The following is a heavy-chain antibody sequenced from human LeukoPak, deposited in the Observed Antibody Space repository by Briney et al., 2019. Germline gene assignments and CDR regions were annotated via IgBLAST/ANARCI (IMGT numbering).Heavy chain of an antibody. CDR3: ARSLFVRRGKRTYYYYYYMDV. CDR1: GGSFSGYY. CDR2: INHSGST. J-gene: IGHJ6*03. D-gene: IGHD4-23*01. V-gene: IGHV4-34*01. Sequence: KPSETLSLTCAVYGGSFSGYYWSWIRQPPGKGLEWIGEINHSGSTNYNPSLKSRVTISVDTSKNQFSLKLSSVTAADTAVYYCARSLFVRRGKRTYYYYYYMDVWGKGTTVTVSS.